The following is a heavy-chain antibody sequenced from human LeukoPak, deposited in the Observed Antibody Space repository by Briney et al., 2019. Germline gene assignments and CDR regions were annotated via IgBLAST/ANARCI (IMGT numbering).Heavy chain of an antibody. V-gene: IGHV4-4*07. CDR3: AREHKDYDGDGYYYGY. J-gene: IGHJ4*02. CDR1: GGSISSYY. CDR2: IYNSGST. Sequence: SETLSLTCTVSGGSISSYYWSWIRQPAGKGLEWIGHIYNSGSTNYNPSLKGRVTMSVATSKNQFSLHLSSVTAADTAVYYCAREHKDYDGDGYYYGYWGQGTLVTVSS. D-gene: IGHD3-22*01.